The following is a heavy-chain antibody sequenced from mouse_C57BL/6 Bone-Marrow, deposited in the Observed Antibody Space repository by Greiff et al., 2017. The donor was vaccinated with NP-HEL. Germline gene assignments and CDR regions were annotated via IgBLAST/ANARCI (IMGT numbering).Heavy chain of an antibody. J-gene: IGHJ3*01. CDR1: TSYG. V-gene: IGHV2-3*01. D-gene: IGHD2-5*01. CDR2: IWGDGST. Sequence: VQLQQSGPGLVAPSQSLSITLTSYGVSWVRQPPGKGLEWLGVIWGDGSTNYHSALISRLSISKDNSKSQVFLKLNSLQTDDTATYYCAKRVTRFAYWGQGTLVTVSA. CDR3: AKRVTRFAY.